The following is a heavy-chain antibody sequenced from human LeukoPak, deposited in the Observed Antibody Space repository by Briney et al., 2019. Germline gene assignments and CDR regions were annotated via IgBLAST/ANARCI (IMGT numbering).Heavy chain of an antibody. J-gene: IGHJ4*02. CDR1: GYTFTSYY. D-gene: IGHD6-13*01. CDR2: INPSGGST. V-gene: IGHV1-46*01. Sequence: ASVKASCKASGYTFTSYYMHWVRQAPGQGLEWMGIINPSGGSTSYAQKFQGRVTMTRDTSTSTVYMELSSLRSEDTAVYYCARGVPHSSSWYGKSFDYWGQGTLVTVSS. CDR3: ARGVPHSSSWYGKSFDY.